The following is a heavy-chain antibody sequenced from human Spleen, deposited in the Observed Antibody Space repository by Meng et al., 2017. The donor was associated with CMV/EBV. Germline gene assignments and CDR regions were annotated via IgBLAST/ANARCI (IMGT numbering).Heavy chain of an antibody. V-gene: IGHV4-61*01. J-gene: IGHJ4*02. CDR3: ARGTIAVAGHYFDY. CDR1: GGSISSPNYY. D-gene: IGHD6-19*01. CDR2: IYYSGST. Sequence: SETLSLTCTVSGGSISSPNYYWTWVRQPPGKGLEWIGYIYYSGSTNYNPSLKSRVTISVDTSKNQFSLKLSSVTAADTAVYYCARGTIAVAGHYFDYWGQGTLVTVSS.